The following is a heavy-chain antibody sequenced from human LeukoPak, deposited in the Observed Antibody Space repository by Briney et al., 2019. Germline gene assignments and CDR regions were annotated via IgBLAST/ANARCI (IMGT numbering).Heavy chain of an antibody. J-gene: IGHJ5*02. CDR1: GGSISSGSYD. D-gene: IGHD3-10*01. CDR2: IYTSGST. V-gene: IGHV4-61*02. Sequence: PSQTLSLTCTVSGGSISSGSYDWRWIRQPAGRGLEWIGRIYTSGSTNYNPSLKSRVTISVDTSKNQFSLKLSSVTAADTAVYYCATSYNGSGSYWFPFDPWGQGTLVTVSS. CDR3: ATSYNGSGSYWFPFDP.